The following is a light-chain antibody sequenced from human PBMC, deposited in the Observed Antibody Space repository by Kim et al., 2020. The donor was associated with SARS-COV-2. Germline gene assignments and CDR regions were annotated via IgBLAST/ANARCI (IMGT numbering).Light chain of an antibody. J-gene: IGKJ1*01. Sequence: CSGERATRSCRASQSLKNNYLAWYQQKPGQAHRLLIYGASRRATGIPDRFSGSGSGTDFILTITIVEPEDFAVYYCQQYDSSPKTFGQGTKVDIK. CDR3: QQYDSSPKT. CDR1: QSLKNNY. CDR2: GAS. V-gene: IGKV3-20*01.